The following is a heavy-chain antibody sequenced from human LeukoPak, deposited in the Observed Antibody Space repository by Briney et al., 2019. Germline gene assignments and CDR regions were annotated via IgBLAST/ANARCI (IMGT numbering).Heavy chain of an antibody. D-gene: IGHD1-26*01. CDR1: GGSFSGYY. CDR2: INHSGST. Sequence: SETLSLTCAVYGGSFSGYYWSWIRQPPGKGLEWIGEINHSGSTNYNPSLKSRVTISVDTSKNQFSLKLSSVTAADTAVYYCARDGYSGSYFYWGQGTLVAVSS. V-gene: IGHV4-34*01. CDR3: ARDGYSGSYFY. J-gene: IGHJ4*02.